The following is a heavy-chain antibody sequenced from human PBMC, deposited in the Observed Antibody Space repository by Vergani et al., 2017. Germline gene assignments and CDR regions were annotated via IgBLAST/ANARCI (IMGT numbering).Heavy chain of an antibody. V-gene: IGHV4-39*01. CDR3: ARHSTVAWLVKLGWIDP. J-gene: IGHJ5*02. D-gene: IGHD6-19*01. CDR2: IYYSGST. CDR1: GASIRSSNYY. Sequence: QLQLQESGPGLVKPSATLSLTCSVSGASIRSSNYYWGWILQPPGKGLEWIASIYYSGSTYYNPSLKSRFTISVDTSKNRFSLKLSSVTAADTAVYFCARHSTVAWLVKLGWIDPWGQGILVTVSS.